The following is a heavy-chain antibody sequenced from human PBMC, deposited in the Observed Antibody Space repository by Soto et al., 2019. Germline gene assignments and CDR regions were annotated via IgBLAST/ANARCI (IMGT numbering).Heavy chain of an antibody. V-gene: IGHV1-3*01. Sequence: GASVKVSCKASADTFTRYVIHWVRQAPGQRLEWMGWINAGNGNTKYSQNFQGRVTITRDASASTAYMELSSLRSQDTAVYYCATSTIDTSTWKQYFYGMDVWGQGSTVTVSS. CDR3: ATSTIDTSTWKQYFYGMDV. CDR2: INAGNGNT. CDR1: ADTFTRYV. D-gene: IGHD6-13*01. J-gene: IGHJ6*02.